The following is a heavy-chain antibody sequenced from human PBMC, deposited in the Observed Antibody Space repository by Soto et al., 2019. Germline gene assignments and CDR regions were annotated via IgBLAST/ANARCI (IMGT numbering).Heavy chain of an antibody. CDR3: AKAPLGHCSGRRCYSLDY. CDR2: INAGNGNT. Sequence: ASVKVSCKASGYTFTSYAMHWVRQAPGQRLEWMGWINAGNGNTKYSQKFQGRVTITRDTSASTAYMELSSLRSEDTAVYYCAKAPLGHCSGRRCYSLDYWGQGTLVTVSS. J-gene: IGHJ4*02. V-gene: IGHV1-3*01. D-gene: IGHD2-15*01. CDR1: GYTFTSYA.